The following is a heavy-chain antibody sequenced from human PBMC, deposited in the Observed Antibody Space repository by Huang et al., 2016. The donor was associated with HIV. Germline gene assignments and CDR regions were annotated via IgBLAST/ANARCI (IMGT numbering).Heavy chain of an antibody. CDR1: GYTFVNYA. J-gene: IGHJ5*02. V-gene: IGHV7-4-1*02. CDR3: ARAGYNYNYGDWFDP. D-gene: IGHD1-1*01. CDR2: INTNTGNT. Sequence: QVQLVQSGSELKKPGASVKVSCKSSGYTFVNYAMNGVRQSPGQGLEWMGWINTNTGNTTYAQGFTGRFVFSLDTSVNTAYLQINTLKPEDTAVYFCARAGYNYNYGDWFDPWGQGTLVIVSS.